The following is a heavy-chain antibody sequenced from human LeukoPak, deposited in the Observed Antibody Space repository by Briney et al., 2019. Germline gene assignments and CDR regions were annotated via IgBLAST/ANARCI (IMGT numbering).Heavy chain of an antibody. V-gene: IGHV3-9*01. D-gene: IGHD5-18*01. CDR2: ISWNSGSI. J-gene: IGHJ4*02. CDR3: AKSAGPHTAMVDY. Sequence: GRSLRLSCAASGFTFDDYAMHWVRQAPGKGLEWVSGISWNSGSIGYADSVKGRFTISRDNAKNSLYLQMNSLRAEDTALCYCAKSAGPHTAMVDYWGQGTLVTVSS. CDR1: GFTFDDYA.